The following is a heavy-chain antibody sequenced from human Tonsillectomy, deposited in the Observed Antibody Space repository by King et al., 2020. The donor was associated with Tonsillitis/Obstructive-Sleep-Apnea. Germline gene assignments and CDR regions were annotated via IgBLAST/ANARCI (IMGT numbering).Heavy chain of an antibody. CDR2: ISGSGSST. CDR1: GFTFSTYG. Sequence: VQLVESGGGLVQPGGSLRLSCAASGFTFSTYGMSWVRQAPGKGLEWVSAISGSGSSTYYADSVKGRFTISRDNSKNTLYLQMNSLRAEDTAIYYCAKSITMIVVSITAPFDYWGQGTLVTVSS. V-gene: IGHV3-23*04. CDR3: AKSITMIVVSITAPFDY. J-gene: IGHJ4*02. D-gene: IGHD3-22*01.